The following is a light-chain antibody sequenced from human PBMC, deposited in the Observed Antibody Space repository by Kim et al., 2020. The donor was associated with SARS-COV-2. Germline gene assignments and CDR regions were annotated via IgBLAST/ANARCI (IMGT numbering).Light chain of an antibody. CDR3: CSYSGTYILQV. CDR2: DVN. Sequence: QSVTISCTGSSSDVGAYDYVSWYQHHPGKAPKLMIYDVNYRPSGVPDRFSGSKSGNTASLTISGLQAEDEADYYCCSYSGTYILQVFGGGTKLTVL. CDR1: SSDVGAYDY. J-gene: IGLJ2*01. V-gene: IGLV2-11*01.